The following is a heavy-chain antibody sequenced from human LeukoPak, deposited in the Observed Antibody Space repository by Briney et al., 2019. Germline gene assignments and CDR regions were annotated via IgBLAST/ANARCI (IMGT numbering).Heavy chain of an antibody. V-gene: IGHV4-34*01. J-gene: IGHJ4*02. Sequence: SETLSLTCAVYGGSFSGYYWSWIRQPPGKGLEWIGEINHSGSTNYNPSLKSRVTISVDTSKNQFSLKLSSVTAADTAVYYCAREGHNPFDYWGQGTLVTVSS. CDR1: GGSFSGYY. CDR3: AREGHNPFDY. CDR2: INHSGST. D-gene: IGHD1-1*01.